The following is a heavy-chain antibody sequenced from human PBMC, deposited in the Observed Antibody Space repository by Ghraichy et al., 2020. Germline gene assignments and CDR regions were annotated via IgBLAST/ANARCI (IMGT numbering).Heavy chain of an antibody. CDR2: IYHNGRT. CDR1: GDSLNHYY. Sequence: SQTLSLTCTVSGDSLNHYYWRWFRQAPGNGLEWIGSIYHNGRTKYNPSLKSRVTMSVDTSKNQFSLSLTSVTAADTAVFYCARDQEWRASSSGFDPWGQGTLVSVSP. D-gene: IGHD2-2*01. J-gene: IGHJ5*02. CDR3: ARDQEWRASSSGFDP. V-gene: IGHV4-59*01.